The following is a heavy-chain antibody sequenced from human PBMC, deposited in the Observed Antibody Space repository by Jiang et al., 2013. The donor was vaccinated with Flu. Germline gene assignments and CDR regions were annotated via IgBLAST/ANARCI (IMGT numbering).Heavy chain of an antibody. Sequence: QTLSLTCAISGDSVSSNSAAWNWIRQSPSRGLEWLGRTYYRSKWYNDYAVSLKSRISINPDTSKNQFSLQLNSVTPEDTAVYYCARAPNHSSWGIIDYWGQGTLVTVSS. CDR2: TYYRSKWYN. J-gene: IGHJ4*02. V-gene: IGHV6-1*01. D-gene: IGHD3-16*01. CDR3: ARAPNHSSWGIIDY. CDR1: GDSVSSNSAA.